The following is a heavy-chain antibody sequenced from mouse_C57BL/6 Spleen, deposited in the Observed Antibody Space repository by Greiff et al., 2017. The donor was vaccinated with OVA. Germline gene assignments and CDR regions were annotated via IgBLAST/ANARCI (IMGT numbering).Heavy chain of an antibody. CDR1: GYTFTDYY. J-gene: IGHJ2*01. D-gene: IGHD1-1*01. CDR3: SYGTRFDY. Sequence: VQLQQSGPELVKPGASVKISCKASGYTFTDYYMNWVKQSHGKSLEWIGDINPNNGGTSYNQKFKGKATLTVDKSSSTAYMELRSLTSEDSAVYYCSYGTRFDYWGQGTTLTVSS. V-gene: IGHV1-26*01. CDR2: INPNNGGT.